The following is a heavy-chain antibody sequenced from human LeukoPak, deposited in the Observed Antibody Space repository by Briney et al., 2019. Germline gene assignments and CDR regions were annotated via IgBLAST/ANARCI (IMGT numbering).Heavy chain of an antibody. Sequence: SETLSLTCAAYGGSFSGYYWSWIRQPPGKGLEWIGEINHSGSTNYNPSLKSRVTISVDTSKNQFSLKLSSVTAADTAVYYCARGGQKVTTAYYFDYWGQGTLVTVSS. CDR3: ARGGQKVTTAYYFDY. CDR1: GGSFSGYY. CDR2: INHSGST. D-gene: IGHD4-17*01. J-gene: IGHJ4*02. V-gene: IGHV4-34*01.